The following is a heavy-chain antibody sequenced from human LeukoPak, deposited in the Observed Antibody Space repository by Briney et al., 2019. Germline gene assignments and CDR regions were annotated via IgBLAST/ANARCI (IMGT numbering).Heavy chain of an antibody. J-gene: IGHJ4*02. Sequence: GGSLRLSCAASGFTFTNYAMSWVRQAPGKGLEWVSAISGSGGTKHYADSVKGRFTISRDKSKNTLCLQMNSLRAEDTAVYYCARDSGDFWSNFDYWGQGTLVTVSS. CDR1: GFTFTNYA. V-gene: IGHV3-23*01. D-gene: IGHD3-3*01. CDR3: ARDSGDFWSNFDY. CDR2: ISGSGGTK.